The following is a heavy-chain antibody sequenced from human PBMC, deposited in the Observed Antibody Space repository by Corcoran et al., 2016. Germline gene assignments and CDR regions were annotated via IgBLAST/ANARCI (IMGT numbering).Heavy chain of an antibody. CDR2: ISWDGGST. V-gene: IGHV3-43*01. Sequence: EVQLVESGGVVVQPGGSLRLSCAASGFTLDDYTMHWVRQAPGKGLEWVSLISWDGGSTYYADSVKGRFTISRDNSKNSLYLQMNSLRTEDTALYYCAKENDYGAIFDYWGQGTLVTVSS. CDR1: GFTLDDYT. CDR3: AKENDYGAIFDY. J-gene: IGHJ4*02. D-gene: IGHD4-17*01.